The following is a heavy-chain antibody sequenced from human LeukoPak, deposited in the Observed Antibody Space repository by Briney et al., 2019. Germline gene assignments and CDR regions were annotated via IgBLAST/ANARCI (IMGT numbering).Heavy chain of an antibody. Sequence: GGTLRLSCAASGFTFSSSSMSWVRQAPGKGLEWVSTISGSGTSTYYADSVKGRFTISRDNSKNTLYLQMNSLRADDTAVYYCAKVMGRGYRDCWGQGTLVAVSS. CDR2: ISGSGTST. D-gene: IGHD6-25*01. CDR3: AKVMGRGYRDC. V-gene: IGHV3-23*01. CDR1: GFTFSSSS. J-gene: IGHJ4*02.